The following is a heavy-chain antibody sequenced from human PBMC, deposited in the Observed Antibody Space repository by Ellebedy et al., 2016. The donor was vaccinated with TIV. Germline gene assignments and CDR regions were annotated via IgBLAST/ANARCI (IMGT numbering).Heavy chain of an antibody. CDR2: INPSDGST. CDR3: AREPSAGKDFDY. CDR1: GYTFTYHY. V-gene: IGHV1-46*04. D-gene: IGHD6-13*01. J-gene: IGHJ4*02. Sequence: AASVKVSCKSSGYTFTYHYMHWVRQAPGQGLEWMGIINPSDGSTNYAQKLQGRVTMTRDTATSTVYMEMKSLRSEDTAVYYCAREPSAGKDFDYWGQGTLVTVSS.